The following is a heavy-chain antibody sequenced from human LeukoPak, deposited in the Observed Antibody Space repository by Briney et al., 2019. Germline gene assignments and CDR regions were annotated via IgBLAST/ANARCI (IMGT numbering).Heavy chain of an antibody. CDR2: ISYDGSNK. V-gene: IGHV3-30-3*01. CDR3: AEGSSSSPRAFDY. D-gene: IGHD6-6*01. CDR1: GFTFSSYA. J-gene: IGHJ4*02. Sequence: GGSLRLSCAASGFTFSSYAMHWVRQAPGKGLEWVAVISYDGSNKYYADSVKGRFTISRDNSENTLYLQMNSLRAEDTAVYYCAEGSSSSPRAFDYWGQGTLVTVSS.